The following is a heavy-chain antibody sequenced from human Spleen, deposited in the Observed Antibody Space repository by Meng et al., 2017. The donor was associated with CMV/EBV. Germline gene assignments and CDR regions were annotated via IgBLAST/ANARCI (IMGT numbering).Heavy chain of an antibody. D-gene: IGHD5-24*01. J-gene: IGHJ4*02. CDR1: GYTFANYA. CDR2: MDAGNGNT. CDR3: ARVAAWHFDY. Sequence: VSCKASGYTFANYAIHWVRQAPGQRLECMGWMDAGNGNTRYSQKFQGRVTITRDTSATTAHMELSSLRSEDTAVYYCARVAAWHFDYWGQGTLVTVSS. V-gene: IGHV1-3*01.